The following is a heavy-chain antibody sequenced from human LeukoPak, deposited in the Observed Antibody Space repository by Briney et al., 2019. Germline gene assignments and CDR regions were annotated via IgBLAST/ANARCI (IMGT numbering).Heavy chain of an antibody. CDR1: GGTFSRFA. Sequence: VASVKVSCKASGGTFSRFAINWVRQAPGQGLEWKGGIILIFDTANYAQKFQGRVTITTDEATTTAYMELSILRAEDTAVYYCARRQPAAMRRLAAFDIWGHGTMVTVSS. CDR2: IILIFDTA. D-gene: IGHD2-2*01. J-gene: IGHJ3*02. V-gene: IGHV1-69*05. CDR3: ARRQPAAMRRLAAFDI.